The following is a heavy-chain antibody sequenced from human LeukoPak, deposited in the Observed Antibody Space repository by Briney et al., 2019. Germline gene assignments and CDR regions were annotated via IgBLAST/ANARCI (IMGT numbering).Heavy chain of an antibody. V-gene: IGHV4-34*01. Sequence: SETLSLTCAVYGGSFSGYCWSWIRQPPGKGLEWIGEINHSGSTNYNPSLKSRVTISVDTSKNQCSLKLSSVTAADTAVYYWARHGSAAAFDIWGQGAMVTVSS. D-gene: IGHD6-19*01. J-gene: IGHJ3*02. CDR3: ARHGSAAAFDI. CDR1: GGSFSGYC. CDR2: INHSGST.